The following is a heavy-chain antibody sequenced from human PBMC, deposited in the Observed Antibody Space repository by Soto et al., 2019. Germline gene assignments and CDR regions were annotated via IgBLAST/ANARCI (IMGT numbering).Heavy chain of an antibody. CDR3: AKGGAIVAAGTRVYLYNAMDV. CDR1: GYTFTGYY. Sequence: ASVKVSCKASGYTFTGYYVHCVRQAPGQVLEWMGWINPNSGDTYLAQRFQGRVAMNRDTSIGTAYMELGGLTSDDTAEYYCAKGGAIVAAGTRVYLYNAMDVWGQGTTVTVS. CDR2: INPNSGDT. V-gene: IGHV1-2*02. D-gene: IGHD1-26*01. J-gene: IGHJ6*02.